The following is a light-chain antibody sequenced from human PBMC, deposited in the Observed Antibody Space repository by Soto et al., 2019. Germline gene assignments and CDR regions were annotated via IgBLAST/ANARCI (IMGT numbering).Light chain of an antibody. CDR1: SSDVGGNKY. V-gene: IGLV2-14*03. CDR2: DVS. J-gene: IGLJ1*01. Sequence: QSALTQPASVSGSPGQSITISCTGTSSDVGGNKYVSWYQHYLGKAPKLMICDVSNRPSGVSNRFSGSKSGNTASLTISGLQAEDEADYYCSAFTGTTYVFGTGTKVTVL. CDR3: SAFTGTTYV.